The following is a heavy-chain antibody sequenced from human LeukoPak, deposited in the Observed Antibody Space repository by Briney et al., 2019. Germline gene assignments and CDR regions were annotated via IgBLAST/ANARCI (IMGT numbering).Heavy chain of an antibody. CDR2: IYYSGST. CDR3: ARGPVTGTKRGVVY. Sequence: SSETPSLTCTVSGGSISSYYWSWIRQPPGKGLEWIGYIYYSGSTNYNPSLKSRVTISVDTSKNQFSLKLSSVTAADTAVYYCARGPVTGTKRGVVYWGQGTLVTVSS. CDR1: GGSISSYY. D-gene: IGHD1-7*01. V-gene: IGHV4-59*01. J-gene: IGHJ4*02.